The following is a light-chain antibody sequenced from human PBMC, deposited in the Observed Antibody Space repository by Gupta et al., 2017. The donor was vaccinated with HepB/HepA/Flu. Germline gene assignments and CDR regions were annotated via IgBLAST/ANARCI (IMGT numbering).Light chain of an antibody. Sequence: EVVMTQSPVSLSVSPGERATLSCRASQSVDTNLAWYQQKPGQAPRLLIYGAFHRATGVPARFSGSGSGTDFTLTISSLQSEDFAVYYCQHDNELPLTFGGGTKVDIK. CDR2: GAF. V-gene: IGKV3-15*01. CDR3: QHDNELPLT. J-gene: IGKJ4*01. CDR1: QSVDTN.